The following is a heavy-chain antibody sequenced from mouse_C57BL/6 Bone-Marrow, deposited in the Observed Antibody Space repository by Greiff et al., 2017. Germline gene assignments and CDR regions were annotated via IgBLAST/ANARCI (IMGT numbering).Heavy chain of an antibody. CDR1: GYTFTDYY. CDR2: INPNNGGT. V-gene: IGHV1-26*01. Sequence: EVQLQQSGPELVKPGASVKISCKASGYTFTDYYMNWVKQSHGKSLEWIGDINPNNGGTSYNQKFKGKATLTVDKSSSTAHMELRSLTSEDSAVYYCARGDYGEYYFDYWGQGTTLTVSS. J-gene: IGHJ2*01. D-gene: IGHD2-4*01. CDR3: ARGDYGEYYFDY.